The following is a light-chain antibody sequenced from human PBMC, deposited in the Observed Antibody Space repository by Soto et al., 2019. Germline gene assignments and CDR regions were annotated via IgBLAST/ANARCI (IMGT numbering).Light chain of an antibody. V-gene: IGLV1-44*01. Sequence: QSVLTQPPSASGTPGQRVTISCSGSSANIGANTVNWYRQLPGTAPKLLIYSNNQRPSGVPDRFSGSKSGTSASLAISGLQSEDEADYYCAAWDDSLNGHVVFGGGTKLTFL. CDR2: SNN. CDR1: SANIGANT. CDR3: AAWDDSLNGHVV. J-gene: IGLJ2*01.